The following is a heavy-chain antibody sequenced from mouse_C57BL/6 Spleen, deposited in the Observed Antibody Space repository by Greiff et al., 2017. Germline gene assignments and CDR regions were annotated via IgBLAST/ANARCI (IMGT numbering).Heavy chain of an antibody. J-gene: IGHJ3*01. CDR2: INPYNGDT. CDR1: GYSFTGYF. D-gene: IGHD2-5*01. V-gene: IGHV1-20*01. CDR3: ARSYSNYFAWFAY. Sequence: EVNVVESGPELVKPGDSVKISCKASGYSFTGYFMNWVMQSHGKSLEWIGRINPYNGDTFYNQKFKGKATLTVDKSSSTAHMELRSLTSEDSAVYYCARSYSNYFAWFAYWGQGTLVTVSA.